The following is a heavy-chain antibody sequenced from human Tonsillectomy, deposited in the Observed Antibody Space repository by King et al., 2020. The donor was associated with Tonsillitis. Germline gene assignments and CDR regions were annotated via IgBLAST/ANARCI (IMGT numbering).Heavy chain of an antibody. CDR2: ISATTTTI. D-gene: IGHD3-3*02. Sequence: QLVQSGGGLVKPGGSLRLSCSASGFTFSDYYMSWIRQAPGKGLESISYISATTTTIYNADSVKGRFTISRDNAKKSLYLQMNSLRAEDTAVYYCARGHWGMDVWGQGTTVTVSS. V-gene: IGHV3-11*01. J-gene: IGHJ6*02. CDR3: ARGHWGMDV. CDR1: GFTFSDYY.